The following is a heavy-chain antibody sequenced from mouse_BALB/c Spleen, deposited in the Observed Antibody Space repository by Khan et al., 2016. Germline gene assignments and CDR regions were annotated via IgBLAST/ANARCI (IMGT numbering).Heavy chain of an antibody. CDR1: GYTFTDYS. D-gene: IGHD1-1*01. CDR3: SIYYNGSRYFDV. J-gene: IGHJ1*01. Sequence: QIQLVQSGPELKKPGETVKISCKASGYTFTDYSFHWVKQAPGKGLKWMGWINTETTEPTYADDFKGRFAFTLETSASTAYLQSNNLKNEDTDKSYCSIYYNGSRYFDVWGEGTTVTVSS. V-gene: IGHV9-2-1*01. CDR2: INTETTEP.